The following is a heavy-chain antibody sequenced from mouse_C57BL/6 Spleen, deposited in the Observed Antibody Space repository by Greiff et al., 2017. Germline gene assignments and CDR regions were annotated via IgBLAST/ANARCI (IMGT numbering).Heavy chain of an antibody. V-gene: IGHV5-16*01. D-gene: IGHD2-4*01. CDR3: ARDDFWFGY. Sequence: EVKLVESEGGLVQPGSSMKLFCTASGFTFSDHYMAWVRQVPEKGLEWVANINYDGSSTYYLDSLKSRFIISRDNAKNILYLQMSSLKSEDTATYCCARDDFWFGYWGQGTLVTVSA. CDR2: INYDGSST. J-gene: IGHJ3*01. CDR1: GFTFSDHY.